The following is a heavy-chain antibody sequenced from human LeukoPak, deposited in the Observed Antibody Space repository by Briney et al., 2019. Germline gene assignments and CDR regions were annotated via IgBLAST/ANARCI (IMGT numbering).Heavy chain of an antibody. J-gene: IGHJ3*02. CDR2: IWYDGSNK. CDR3: AREGYYDSSI. D-gene: IGHD3-22*01. V-gene: IGHV3-33*01. Sequence: AGSLRLSCAASGFTFSSYGMHWVRQAPGKALEWVAVIWYDGSNKYYADSVKGRFTISRDNSKNTLYLQMNSLRAEDTAVYYCAREGYYDSSIWGQGTMVTVSS. CDR1: GFTFSSYG.